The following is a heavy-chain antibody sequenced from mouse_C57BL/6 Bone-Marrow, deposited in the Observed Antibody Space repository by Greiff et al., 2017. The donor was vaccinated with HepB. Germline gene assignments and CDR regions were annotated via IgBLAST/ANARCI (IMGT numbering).Heavy chain of an antibody. D-gene: IGHD1-1*01. CDR3: ARSLLLRSYWYFDV. CDR1: GYTFTSYW. V-gene: IGHV1-64*01. CDR2: IHPNSGST. J-gene: IGHJ1*03. Sequence: QVQLQQSGAELVKPGASVKLSCKASGYTFTSYWMHWVKQRPGQGLEWIGMIHPNSGSTNYNEKFKSKATLTVDKSSSTAYMQLSSLTSEDSAVYYCARSLLLRSYWYFDVWGTGTTVTVSS.